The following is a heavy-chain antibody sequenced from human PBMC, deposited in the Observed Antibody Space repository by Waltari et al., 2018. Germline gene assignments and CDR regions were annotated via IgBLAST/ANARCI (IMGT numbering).Heavy chain of an antibody. CDR1: GGSIISNRHY. V-gene: IGHV4-39*01. CDR3: ATYVGASIGTAAFDV. J-gene: IGHJ3*01. CDR2: ISYTGTT. D-gene: IGHD3-16*01. Sequence: QLHLQEAGPGLVKPSETLSLTCSVSGGSIISNRHYWAWIRQPPGKGLEGTATISYTGTTSSTPSLRSRVTISVDMAKNQFSLKLTSVTPADTAVYYCATYVGASIGTAAFDVWGQGTMVTVSS.